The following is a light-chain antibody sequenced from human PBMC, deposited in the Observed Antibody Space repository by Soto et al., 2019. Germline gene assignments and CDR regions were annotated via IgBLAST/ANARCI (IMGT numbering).Light chain of an antibody. CDR1: QSVSSSY. CDR3: QQYGSSPLT. Sequence: EIVLPQSPGTLSLSPVERATLSCRASQSVSSSYLAWYQQKPGQAPRLLIYGASSRATGIPDRFSGSGSGTDFTLTISRLEPEDFAVYYCQQYGSSPLTFGGGTKVDI. CDR2: GAS. J-gene: IGKJ4*01. V-gene: IGKV3-20*01.